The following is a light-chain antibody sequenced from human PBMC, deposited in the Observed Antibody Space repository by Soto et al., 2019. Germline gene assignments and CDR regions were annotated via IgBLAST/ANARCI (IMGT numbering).Light chain of an antibody. CDR3: QQSYSTPFT. CDR1: QSISSY. CDR2: AAS. Sequence: DIQMTQSPFSLSASVGDRVTITCRASQSISSYLNWYQQKPGKAPNLLIYAASSLQGGVPSRFSGSASGTDFTLTISSLHPEDFATYYCQQSYSTPFTFGQGNKLEIK. J-gene: IGKJ2*01. V-gene: IGKV1-39*01.